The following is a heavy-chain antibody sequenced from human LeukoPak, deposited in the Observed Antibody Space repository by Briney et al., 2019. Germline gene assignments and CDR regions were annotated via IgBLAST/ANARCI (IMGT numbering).Heavy chain of an antibody. Sequence: SETLSLTCTVSGGSISGYYLNWIRQPPGKGLGWIGYISTSGNTNYNPSLKSRVTISVDTSRNQFSLRLSSVTSADTAVYYCARRGGWEQLIPYSLDYWGQGTLVTVSS. D-gene: IGHD6-13*01. J-gene: IGHJ4*02. CDR2: ISTSGNT. CDR1: GGSISGYY. V-gene: IGHV4-4*09. CDR3: ARRGGWEQLIPYSLDY.